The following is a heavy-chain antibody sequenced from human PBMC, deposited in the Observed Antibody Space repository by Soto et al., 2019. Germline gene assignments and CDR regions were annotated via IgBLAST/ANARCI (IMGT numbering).Heavy chain of an antibody. V-gene: IGHV3-30-3*01. CDR3: ARDKDSYGLNWFDP. CDR2: ISYDGSNK. CDR1: GFTFSSYA. Sequence: GGSLRLSCAASGFTFSSYAMHWVRQAPGKGLEWVAVISYDGSNKYYADSVKGRFTISRDNSKDTLYLQMNSLRAEDTAVYYCARDKDSYGLNWFDPWGQGTLVTVSS. D-gene: IGHD5-18*01. J-gene: IGHJ5*02.